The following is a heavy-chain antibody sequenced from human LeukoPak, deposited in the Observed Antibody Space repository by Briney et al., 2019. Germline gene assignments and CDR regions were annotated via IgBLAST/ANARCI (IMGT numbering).Heavy chain of an antibody. CDR3: AKGLFATASTRIDY. Sequence: PGGSLRLSCAASGFTFSSYGMHWVRQAPGKGLEWVAFIRYDGSNKYYADSVKGRFTISRDNSKNTLYLQMNSLRAEDTAVYYCAKGLFATASTRIDYWDQGTLVTVSS. CDR1: GFTFSSYG. J-gene: IGHJ4*02. CDR2: IRYDGSNK. D-gene: IGHD5/OR15-5a*01. V-gene: IGHV3-30*02.